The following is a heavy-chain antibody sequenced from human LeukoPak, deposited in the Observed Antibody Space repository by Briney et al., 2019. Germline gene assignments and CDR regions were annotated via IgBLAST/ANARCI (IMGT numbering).Heavy chain of an antibody. CDR3: AKDLSFGVVNDY. D-gene: IGHD3-3*01. J-gene: IGHJ4*02. Sequence: GGSLRLSCEASGFTFSGNWMSWVRQAPGKGLEWVASINPDGSQKLYVESVKGRFTISRDNTRRSLYLQMNSLGSDDTAMYYCAKDLSFGVVNDYWGQGTLVTVSS. CDR1: GFTFSGNW. V-gene: IGHV3-7*01. CDR2: INPDGSQK.